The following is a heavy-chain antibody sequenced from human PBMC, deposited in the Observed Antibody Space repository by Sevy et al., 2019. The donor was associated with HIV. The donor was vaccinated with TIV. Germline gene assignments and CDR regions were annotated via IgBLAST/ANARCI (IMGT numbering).Heavy chain of an antibody. CDR3: VRGGNWRDYFDS. V-gene: IGHV4-61*09. CDR1: GGSIASGDSY. CDR2: IYASLTT. J-gene: IGHJ4*02. Sequence: SETLSLTCAVSGGSIASGDSYWIWIRQPAGKGPEWIGHIYASLTTNYNPSLKSRVTMSVDTSKNQFSLKLVSVTAADTAVYYCVRGGNWRDYFDSWGQGILVTVSS. D-gene: IGHD1-1*01.